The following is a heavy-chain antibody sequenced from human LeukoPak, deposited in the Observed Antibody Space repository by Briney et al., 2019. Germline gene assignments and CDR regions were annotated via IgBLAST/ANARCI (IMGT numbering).Heavy chain of an antibody. D-gene: IGHD1-20*01. CDR2: VNSGGSIT. CDR1: GFTFGDYW. V-gene: IGHV3-74*01. CDR3: ARRASITEGVDY. Sequence: PGGSLRLSCVASGFTFGDYWMHWVRQAPGKGLVWVSRVNSGGSITTYADSVKGRFTISGDNAKSTLYLQMHSLRAEDTAVYYCARRASITEGVDYWGQGTLVTVSS. J-gene: IGHJ4*02.